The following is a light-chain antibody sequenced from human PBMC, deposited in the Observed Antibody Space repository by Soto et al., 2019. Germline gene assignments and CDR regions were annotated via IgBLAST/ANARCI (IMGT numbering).Light chain of an antibody. CDR1: SSDVGGYNY. CDR2: DVS. J-gene: IGLJ2*01. Sequence: QSVLNQPASVSGSPGQSITISCTGTSSDVGGYNYVSWYQQHPGKAPKLMIYDVSNRPSGVSNRFSGSKSGNTASLTISGLQAEDEADYYCSSYTSSSTLYVVFGGGTKLTVL. CDR3: SSYTSSSTLYVV. V-gene: IGLV2-14*01.